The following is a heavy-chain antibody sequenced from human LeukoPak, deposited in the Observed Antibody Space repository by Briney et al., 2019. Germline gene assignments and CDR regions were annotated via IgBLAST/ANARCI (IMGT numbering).Heavy chain of an antibody. V-gene: IGHV4-39*07. CDR1: GGSISSSSYY. D-gene: IGHD5-18*01. J-gene: IGHJ4*02. CDR3: ASPLSPPRAGKGDRPEQLWGY. Sequence: KTSETLSLTCTVSGGSISSSSYYWGWIRQPPGKGLEWIGSINPSLKSRVTISVDTSKNQFSLKLSSVTAADTAVYYCASPLSPPRAGKGDRPEQLWGYWGQGTLVTVSS.